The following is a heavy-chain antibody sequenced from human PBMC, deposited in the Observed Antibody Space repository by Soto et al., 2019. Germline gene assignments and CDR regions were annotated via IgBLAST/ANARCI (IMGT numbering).Heavy chain of an antibody. CDR1: GYTFTGYD. CDR2: MNPNSGNT. CDR3: ARERSAAGAGWFDP. V-gene: IGHV1-8*01. Sequence: QVQLVQSGAEVKKPGASVNASCKASGYTFTGYDINWGRQATGQGLEWRGWMNPNSGNTDYAQKFQGRGIIARDTSISTAYMELSSLRSEDTAVYYCARERSAAGAGWFDPWGQGTLVTVSS. J-gene: IGHJ5*02. D-gene: IGHD6-13*01.